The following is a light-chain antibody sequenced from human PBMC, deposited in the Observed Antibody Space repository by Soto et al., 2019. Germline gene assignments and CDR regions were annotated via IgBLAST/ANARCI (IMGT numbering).Light chain of an antibody. J-gene: IGLJ1*01. Sequence: SYELTQPPSVSVDPGQTASIACGGDNIGSKSVNWYQQRPGQAPVVVVYDDTDRPTGIPERFSGSNSGNTATLTISRVEAGDEADYYCQVWDGRSFQGVFGPGTKVTVL. CDR1: NIGSKS. V-gene: IGLV3-21*02. CDR3: QVWDGRSFQGV. CDR2: DDT.